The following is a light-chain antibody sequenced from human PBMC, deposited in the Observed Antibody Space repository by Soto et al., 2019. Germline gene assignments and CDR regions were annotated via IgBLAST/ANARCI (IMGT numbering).Light chain of an antibody. CDR2: AAS. V-gene: IGKV1-39*01. Sequence: DIQMTQTQSSLSASVGDRVTITCRASQSISSYLNWYQQKPGKAPKLLIYAASTLQSGVPSRFSGSGSGTDFTLTISSLQPEDFATYYCQQLESYPSTFGGGTKVDIK. CDR1: QSISSY. CDR3: QQLESYPST. J-gene: IGKJ4*01.